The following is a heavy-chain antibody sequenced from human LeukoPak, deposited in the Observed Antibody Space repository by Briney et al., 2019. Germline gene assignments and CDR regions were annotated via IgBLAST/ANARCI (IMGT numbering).Heavy chain of an antibody. Sequence: GASVKVSCKASGYTFTGYYMHWVRQAPGQELEWMGWINPNSGGTNFAQKFQGRVTMTRDTSISTAYMELSSLTSNDTAVYYCARGRFSGYGADWGQGTLVTVSS. J-gene: IGHJ4*02. V-gene: IGHV1-2*02. CDR3: ARGRFSGYGAD. CDR1: GYTFTGYY. D-gene: IGHD5-12*01. CDR2: INPNSGGT.